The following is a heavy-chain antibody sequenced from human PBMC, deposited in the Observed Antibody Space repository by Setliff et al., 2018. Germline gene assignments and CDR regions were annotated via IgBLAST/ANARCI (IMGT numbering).Heavy chain of an antibody. CDR3: ARSKPPTYYYDSSGYYPLDY. D-gene: IGHD3-22*01. V-gene: IGHV4-59*01. J-gene: IGHJ4*02. CDR1: GGSISSYY. Sequence: SETLSLTCTVSGGSISSYYWSWIRQPPGKGLEWIGYIYYSGSTNYNPSLKSRVTISVDTSKNQFSLKLSSVTAADTAVYYCARSKPPTYYYDSSGYYPLDYWGQGTLVTVSS. CDR2: IYYSGST.